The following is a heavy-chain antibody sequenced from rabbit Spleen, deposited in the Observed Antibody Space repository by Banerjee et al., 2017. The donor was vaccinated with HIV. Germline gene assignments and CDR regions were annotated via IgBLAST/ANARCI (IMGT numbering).Heavy chain of an antibody. V-gene: IGHV1S45*01. J-gene: IGHJ4*01. CDR3: ARDLTGVIGWNFGW. CDR1: GFDLINYYY. D-gene: IGHD1-1*01. CDR2: IFGGSSGNA. Sequence: QEQLVESGGGLVQPGGSLTLSCTASGFDLINYYYLCWVRQAPGKGLEWIACIFGGSSGNAYYTNWAKGRLTISKTSSTTVTLQMTSLTAADTATYFCARDLTGVIGWNFGWWGPGSLVTVS.